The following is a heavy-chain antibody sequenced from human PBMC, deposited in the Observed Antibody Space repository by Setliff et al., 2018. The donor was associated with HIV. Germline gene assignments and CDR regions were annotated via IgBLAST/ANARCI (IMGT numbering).Heavy chain of an antibody. Sequence: SETLSLTCAVSGYSISSGYYWGWIRQPPGKGLEWIGTIYHSGSTYYNPSLKSRVTISVDTFKNQFSLKLNSVTAAATAVYYCARVRVYDFDSSGYPLKWFDPWGQGTLVTVSS. CDR3: ARVRVYDFDSSGYPLKWFDP. CDR2: IYHSGST. D-gene: IGHD3-22*01. V-gene: IGHV4-38-2*01. CDR1: GYSISSGYY. J-gene: IGHJ5*02.